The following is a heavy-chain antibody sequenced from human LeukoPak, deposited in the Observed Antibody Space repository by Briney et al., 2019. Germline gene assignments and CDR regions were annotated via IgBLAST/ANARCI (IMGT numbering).Heavy chain of an antibody. CDR3: AKDRDYYDSSGSDY. V-gene: IGHV3-30*02. CDR2: IRYDGSNK. CDR1: GFTFDTYA. Sequence: PGRSLRLSCAPSGFTFDTYAMHWVRQAPGKGLEWVAFIRYDGSNKYYADSVKGRFTISRDNSKNTLYLQMNSLRAEDTAVYYCAKDRDYYDSSGSDYWGQGTLVTVSS. J-gene: IGHJ4*02. D-gene: IGHD3-22*01.